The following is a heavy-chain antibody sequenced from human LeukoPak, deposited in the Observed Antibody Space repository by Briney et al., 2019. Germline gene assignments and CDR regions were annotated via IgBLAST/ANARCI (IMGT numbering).Heavy chain of an antibody. CDR1: GFTFRSYS. CDR3: AKYYYGSGSSPLNFDY. J-gene: IGHJ4*02. Sequence: GGSLRLSCAASGFTFRSYSMNWVREAPGEGLEWVSTIRTSAGHIYYADSVKGRFTISRDNSKNTVYLQMNSLRAEDTAVYYCAKYYYGSGSSPLNFDYWGQGTLVTVSS. CDR2: IRTSAGHI. D-gene: IGHD3-10*01. V-gene: IGHV3-23*01.